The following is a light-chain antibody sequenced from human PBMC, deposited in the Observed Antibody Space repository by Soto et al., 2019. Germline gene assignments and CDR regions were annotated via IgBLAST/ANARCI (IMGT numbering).Light chain of an antibody. CDR1: QSVSSY. J-gene: IGKJ1*01. CDR2: DAS. Sequence: EIVLTQSPATLSLSPGERATLSCRASQSVSSYLGWYQQKPGQAPRLLIYDASTRATGIPARFSGSGSGTDFTLTISSLEPEDFAVYYCPQRSNWPQTFGRGTRVDI. CDR3: PQRSNWPQT. V-gene: IGKV3-11*01.